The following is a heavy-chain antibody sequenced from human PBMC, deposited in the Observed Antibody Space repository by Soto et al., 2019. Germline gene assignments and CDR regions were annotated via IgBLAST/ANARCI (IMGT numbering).Heavy chain of an antibody. Sequence: SVKVSCKASGGPLSSYTFSWVRKVPGQWLEGMGRVIPNLGVTNDAKKFQGRFTIVVDTSTSTAYMELNSLRYEDTAVYYCARDKGYCSDTSCPDFDYWGQG. J-gene: IGHJ4*02. CDR2: VIPNLGVT. D-gene: IGHD2-15*01. V-gene: IGHV1-69*04. CDR3: ARDKGYCSDTSCPDFDY. CDR1: GGPLSSYT.